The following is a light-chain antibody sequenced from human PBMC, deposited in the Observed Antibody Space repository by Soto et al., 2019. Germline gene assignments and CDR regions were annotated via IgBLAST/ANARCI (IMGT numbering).Light chain of an antibody. J-gene: IGKJ2*01. V-gene: IGKV2-30*02. CDR1: QSLVHSDGNTH. CDR2: KGS. Sequence: DVVMTQSPLSLPVTLGQPASISCRSSQSLVHSDGNTHLNWFQQRPGQSPRRVICKGSNLDSGVPDRFSGSASGTDFTLKISRVVAEDVGVYYCMQDTHWPYTFGQGTKLEIK. CDR3: MQDTHWPYT.